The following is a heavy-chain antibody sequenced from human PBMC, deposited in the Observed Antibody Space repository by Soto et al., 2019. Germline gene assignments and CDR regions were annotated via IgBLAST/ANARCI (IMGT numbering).Heavy chain of an antibody. J-gene: IGHJ6*02. Sequence: PGGSLRLSSEPSGLTFNIYAFDWVRQAPGKGLEWVAVISFDGTKKYYSDSVKGRFTISRDNLKNTLYLQMNNLRVEDAALYFCAREDDYGYRYINYGLDVWGQGTTVTVSS. D-gene: IGHD4-17*01. CDR2: ISFDGTKK. CDR1: GLTFNIYA. CDR3: AREDDYGYRYINYGLDV. V-gene: IGHV3-30-3*01.